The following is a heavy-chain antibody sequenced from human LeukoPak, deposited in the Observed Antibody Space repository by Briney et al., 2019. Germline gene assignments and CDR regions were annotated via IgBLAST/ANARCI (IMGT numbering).Heavy chain of an antibody. Sequence: SQTLSLTCAISGDSVSSNTGIWNWVRQSPLRGLEWLGRTYYRSKWFIDYALSVKGRMTINPDTSKNQFSLQLNSVTPEDTAVYYCARDKVLNGFDIWGQGTMVTVSS. D-gene: IGHD2-8*02. J-gene: IGHJ3*02. CDR1: GDSVSSNTGI. V-gene: IGHV6-1*01. CDR2: TYYRSKWFI. CDR3: ARDKVLNGFDI.